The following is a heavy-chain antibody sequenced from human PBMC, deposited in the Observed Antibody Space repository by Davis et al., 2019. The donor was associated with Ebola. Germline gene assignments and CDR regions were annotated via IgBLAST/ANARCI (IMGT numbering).Heavy chain of an antibody. V-gene: IGHV1-2*02. CDR3: ARDSNRYRKHIDY. Sequence: AASVKVSCKASGYTFTGYYMHWVRQAPGQGLEWMGWINPNSGGTNYAQKLQGRVTMTTDTSTSTAYMELRSLRSDDTAVYYCARDSNRYRKHIDYWGQGTLVTVSS. J-gene: IGHJ4*02. D-gene: IGHD3-9*01. CDR2: INPNSGGT. CDR1: GYTFTGYY.